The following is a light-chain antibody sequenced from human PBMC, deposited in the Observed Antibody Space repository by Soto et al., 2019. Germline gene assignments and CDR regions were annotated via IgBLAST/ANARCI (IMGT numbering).Light chain of an antibody. J-gene: IGLJ2*01. CDR3: RSYTSSSPA. V-gene: IGLV2-14*01. CDR2: DVS. CDR1: SSDVGGYNY. Sequence: QSALTQPASVSGSPGQSITISCTGTSSDVGGYNYVSWYQQHPGKAPKLMIYDVSNRPSGVSNRFSGSKSGNTASLTISGLQAEDEADYSCRSYTSSSPAFGGGTKLTVL.